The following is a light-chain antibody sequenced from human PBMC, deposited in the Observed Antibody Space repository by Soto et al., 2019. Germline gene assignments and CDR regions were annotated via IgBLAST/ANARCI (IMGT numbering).Light chain of an antibody. CDR2: DAS. CDR1: QSINNY. J-gene: IGKJ1*01. Sequence: DIELAQSPATLSLSPGEGATLSCRASQSINNYLAWYQQKPGQAPRLLIYDASNRATGIPARFTGSGSGTDFTLTISSLAPEDFAVYYCQQRRNWPLTFGQGTKV. CDR3: QQRRNWPLT. V-gene: IGKV3-11*01.